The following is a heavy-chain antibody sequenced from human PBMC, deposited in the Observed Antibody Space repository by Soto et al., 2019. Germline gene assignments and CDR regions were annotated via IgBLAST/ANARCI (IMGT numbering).Heavy chain of an antibody. V-gene: IGHV4-59*08. CDR3: ARWGDSGSGFDY. D-gene: IGHD6-19*01. CDR2: IYYRGST. Sequence: SETLSLTCTVSGGSISSYYWSWIRQPPGKGLGWIGYIYYRGSTNYNPSLKSQVTISGDTSKNQFSLRLGSVTAADTAVYYCARWGDSGSGFDYWGQGTLVTVSS. J-gene: IGHJ4*02. CDR1: GGSISSYY.